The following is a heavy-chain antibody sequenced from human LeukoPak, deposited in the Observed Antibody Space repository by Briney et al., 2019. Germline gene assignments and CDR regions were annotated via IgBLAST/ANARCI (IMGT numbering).Heavy chain of an antibody. D-gene: IGHD2-15*01. CDR2: ISGSGATT. V-gene: IGHV3-23*01. CDR3: AKDQSRVVASYPFDY. J-gene: IGHJ4*02. Sequence: PGGSLRLSCAASGFTFSSCTMTWVRQAPGKGLEWVSSISGSGATTYYADSVKGRFTISRDNSNNTVYLQMNSLRAEDTAVYYCAKDQSRVVASYPFDYWGQGMQVGVSS. CDR1: GFTFSSCT.